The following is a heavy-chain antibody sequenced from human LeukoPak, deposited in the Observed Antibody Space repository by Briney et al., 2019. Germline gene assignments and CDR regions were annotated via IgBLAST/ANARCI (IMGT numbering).Heavy chain of an antibody. Sequence: SETLSLTCTVSGDSFSNYYWSRIRQSPGKGLEWIGYISYSGSTNQNPSLKSRVTISIDTSKNQFSLKLSSVTAADTAVYYCARHRSTGWFLWGQGTLVTVSS. V-gene: IGHV4-59*08. J-gene: IGHJ4*02. CDR1: GDSFSNYY. CDR3: ARHRSTGWFL. D-gene: IGHD6-19*01. CDR2: ISYSGST.